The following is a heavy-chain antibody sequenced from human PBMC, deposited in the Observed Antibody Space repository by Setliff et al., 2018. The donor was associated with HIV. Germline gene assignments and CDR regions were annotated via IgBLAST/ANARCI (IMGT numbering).Heavy chain of an antibody. CDR1: GGSFSGYD. CDR2: INHSGST. D-gene: IGHD2-2*01. Sequence: SETLSLTCAVYGGSFSGYDWSWIRQPPGKGLEWIGEINHSGSTNYNPSLKSRVTMSTDTSRNQFFLNLNYATAADTAVYFCARRVLQDSTITSSNWFDSWGQGTLVTAPQ. J-gene: IGHJ5*01. V-gene: IGHV4-34*01. CDR3: ARRVLQDSTITSSNWFDS.